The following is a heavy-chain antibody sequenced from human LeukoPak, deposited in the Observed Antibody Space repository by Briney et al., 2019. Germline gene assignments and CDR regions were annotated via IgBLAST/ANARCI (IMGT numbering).Heavy chain of an antibody. CDR1: GGSISSSSNY. CDR3: ARQDYPSQYCSSTTCRMYYFDY. D-gene: IGHD2-2*01. CDR2: IYYSGRT. Sequence: SETLSLTCAVSGGSISSSSNYWGWVRQPPGMGREWIGSIYYSGRTNYNPSLKSRVTISLDTSKNQFSLKLSSVTAADTAVYYCARQDYPSQYCSSTTCRMYYFDYWGQGILVTVSS. J-gene: IGHJ4*02. V-gene: IGHV4-39*01.